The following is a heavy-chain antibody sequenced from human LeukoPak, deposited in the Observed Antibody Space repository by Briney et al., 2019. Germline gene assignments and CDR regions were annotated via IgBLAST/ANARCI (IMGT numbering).Heavy chain of an antibody. D-gene: IGHD3-10*01. J-gene: IGHJ6*03. V-gene: IGHV1-18*01. CDR2: ISAYNGNT. CDR3: ARAPVRITMVRGVIEHYYYMDV. Sequence: ASVKVSCKASGYTFTSYGISWVRQAPGRGLEWMGWISAYNGNTNYAQKLQGRVTMTTDTSTSTAYMELRSLRSDDTAVYYCARAPVRITMVRGVIEHYYYMDVWGKGTTVTVSS. CDR1: GYTFTSYG.